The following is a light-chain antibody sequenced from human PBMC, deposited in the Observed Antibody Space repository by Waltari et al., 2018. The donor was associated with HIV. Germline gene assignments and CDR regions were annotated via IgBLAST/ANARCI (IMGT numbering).Light chain of an antibody. CDR2: DGT. V-gene: IGLV2-11*01. CDR3: CSYAASYIYV. J-gene: IGLJ1*01. CDR1: SSDVGRYDY. Sequence: QSALTQPRSVSGSPGQSVTISCAGSSSDVGRYDYVSWYQQRPGNAPKVIIYDGTKRPSGVPDRFSGSKSGNTAFLTISGLQAEDEADYYCCSYAASYIYVFGVGTKVTVL.